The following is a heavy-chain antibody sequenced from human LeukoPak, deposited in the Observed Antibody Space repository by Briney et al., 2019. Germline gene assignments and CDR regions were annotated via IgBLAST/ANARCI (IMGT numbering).Heavy chain of an antibody. CDR1: GFTFNSYG. Sequence: PGRSLRLSCAASGFTFNSYGMHWVRQAPGKGLEWVAVISYDGSNKYYAESVKGRFTISRDNSKNTVYLQMNSLRAEDTAVYYCAKAVIAAAGTGFLDCWGQGTLVTVSS. V-gene: IGHV3-30*18. J-gene: IGHJ4*02. CDR2: ISYDGSNK. D-gene: IGHD6-13*01. CDR3: AKAVIAAAGTGFLDC.